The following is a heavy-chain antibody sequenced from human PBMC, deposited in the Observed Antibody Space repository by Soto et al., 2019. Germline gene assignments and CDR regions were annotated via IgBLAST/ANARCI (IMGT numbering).Heavy chain of an antibody. CDR1: GFTFSDYY. CDR2: ISSSSSYT. J-gene: IGHJ4*02. CDR3: AKYSSSWCYFDY. D-gene: IGHD6-13*01. Sequence: QVQLVESGGGLVKPGGSLRLSCAASGFTFSDYYMSWIRQAPGKGLEWVSYISSSSSYTNYADSVKGRFTISRDNAKNSLYLQMNSLRAEDTAVYYCAKYSSSWCYFDYWGQGTLVTVSS. V-gene: IGHV3-11*06.